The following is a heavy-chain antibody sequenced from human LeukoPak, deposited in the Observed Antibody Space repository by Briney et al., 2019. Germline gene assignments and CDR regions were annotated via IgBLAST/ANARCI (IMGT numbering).Heavy chain of an antibody. J-gene: IGHJ6*02. Sequence: PSETLSLTCTVSGGSISTYYWSWTRQPPGKGLEWIGYIYYSGSTNYNPSLKSRVTISVGTSMNQFSLKLSSVTAPDTAVYYCARVVWVSDGMDVWGQGTTVTVSS. CDR3: ARVVWVSDGMDV. V-gene: IGHV4-59*01. CDR1: GGSISTYY. CDR2: IYYSGST. D-gene: IGHD3-16*01.